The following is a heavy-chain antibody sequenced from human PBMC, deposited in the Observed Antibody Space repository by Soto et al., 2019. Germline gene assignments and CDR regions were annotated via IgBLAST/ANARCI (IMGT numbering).Heavy chain of an antibody. CDR2: IYYSGST. V-gene: IGHV4-39*01. D-gene: IGHD6-19*01. J-gene: IGHJ4*02. CDR3: ASTQWLVQLPSWFDY. Sequence: SETLSLTCTVSGGSISSSSYYWGCIRQPPGKGLEWIGSIYYSGSTYHNPSLESRVTISADTSKNQFSLMLSSVTAADTAVYYRASTQWLVQLPSWFDYWGQGTLVTVSS. CDR1: GGSISSSSYY.